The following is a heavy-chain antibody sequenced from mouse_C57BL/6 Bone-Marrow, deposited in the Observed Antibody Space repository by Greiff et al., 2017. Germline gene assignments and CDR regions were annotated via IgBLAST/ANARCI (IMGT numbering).Heavy chain of an antibody. CDR3: ARETTGFAY. CDR1: GFTFSDYY. V-gene: IGHV5-12*01. D-gene: IGHD1-1*01. Sequence: DVKLVESGGGLVQPGGSLKLSCAASGFTFSDYYMYWVRQTPEKRLEWVAYISNGGGSTYYPDTVKGRFTISRDNAKNTLYLQMSRLKSEDTAMYYCARETTGFAYWGQGTLVTVYA. CDR2: ISNGGGST. J-gene: IGHJ3*01.